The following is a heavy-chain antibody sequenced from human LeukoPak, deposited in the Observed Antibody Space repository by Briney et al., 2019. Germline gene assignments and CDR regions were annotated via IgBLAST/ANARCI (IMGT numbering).Heavy chain of an antibody. D-gene: IGHD3-22*01. Sequence: PSETLSLTCTVSGGSISSGNYYWSWIRQPAGKGLEWIGRIYSSGSTYYSPSLKGGVIISVDTSRSQFSLQLSSVTAADTAVYYCARAAYYDRSGHYYWYFDLWGRGTLVTVSS. CDR3: ARAAYYDRSGHYYWYFDL. CDR2: IYSSGST. V-gene: IGHV4-61*02. CDR1: GGSISSGNYY. J-gene: IGHJ2*01.